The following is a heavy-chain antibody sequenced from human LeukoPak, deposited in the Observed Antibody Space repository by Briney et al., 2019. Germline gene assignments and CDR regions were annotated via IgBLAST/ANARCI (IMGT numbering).Heavy chain of an antibody. CDR1: GYIFSSYW. V-gene: IGHV5-10-1*01. CDR2: IDPSDSYT. J-gene: IGHJ4*02. D-gene: IGHD2-2*01. CDR3: ARRSTYHDY. Sequence: GESLKMSCKGSGYIFSSYWISWVRQMPGKGLEWMGRIDPSDSYTNYSPSFQGHVTISTDKSISTAYLQWSSVKASDTAVYYGARRSTYHDYWGQGTLVTVSS.